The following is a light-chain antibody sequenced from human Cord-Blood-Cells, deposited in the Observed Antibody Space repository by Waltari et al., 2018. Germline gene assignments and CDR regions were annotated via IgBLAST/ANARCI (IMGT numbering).Light chain of an antibody. CDR3: QQSYSTPLT. CDR2: AAS. V-gene: IGKV1-39*01. Sequence: DIQMTQSPSSLSASVGDRVTITCRASQSISSYLNWYQQKPGKAPKLLIDAASSLQSGVPSRFNGSGSGTDFTLTISSLQPEDFATYYCQQSYSTPLTFGPGTKVDIK. CDR1: QSISSY. J-gene: IGKJ3*01.